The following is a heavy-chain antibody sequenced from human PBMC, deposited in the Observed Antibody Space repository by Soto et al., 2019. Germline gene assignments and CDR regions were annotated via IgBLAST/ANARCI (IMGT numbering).Heavy chain of an antibody. V-gene: IGHV3-33*01. J-gene: IGHJ4*02. CDR2: IWYDGSNK. Sequence: QVQLVESGGGVVQPGRSLRLSCVASGFTFSSYGMNWVRQAPGKGLEWVAVIWYDGSNKYYADSVKGRFTISRDNSKNTLYLQKNSLRAEDTDVYYCARLGESSCSGGIWCSGKFDYWGQGTLVTVSS. CDR1: GFTFSSYG. CDR3: ARLGESSCSGGIWCSGKFDY. D-gene: IGHD2-15*01.